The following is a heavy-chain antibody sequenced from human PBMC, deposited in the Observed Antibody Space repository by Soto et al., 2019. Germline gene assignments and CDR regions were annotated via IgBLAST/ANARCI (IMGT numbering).Heavy chain of an antibody. CDR2: ISYDGSNK. J-gene: IGHJ4*02. CDR1: GFTFSSYG. Sequence: QVQLVESGGGVVQPGRSLRLSCAVSGFTFSSYGMHWVRQAPGKGLEWVAVISYDGSNKYYADSVKGRFTISRDNSKNTLYLQMNSLRAEDTAVYYCAKDIMLTGSHYGSGEFDYWGQGTLVTVSS. V-gene: IGHV3-30*18. D-gene: IGHD3-10*01. CDR3: AKDIMLTGSHYGSGEFDY.